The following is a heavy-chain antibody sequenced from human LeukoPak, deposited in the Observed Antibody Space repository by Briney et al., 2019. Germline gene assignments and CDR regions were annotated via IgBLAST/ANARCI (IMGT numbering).Heavy chain of an antibody. Sequence: SVTVSCKPSGYTFTGYYLHWVRPAPGHVLEYMGWINPDSGDTIYAQKFQGRVTMTRDTSISTAYMELTRLTSDDTAVYYCARLLTMRLDVWGKGTTVTVSS. CDR1: GYTFTGYY. CDR3: ARLLTMRLDV. D-gene: IGHD3-10*01. CDR2: INPDSGDT. J-gene: IGHJ6*04. V-gene: IGHV1-2*02.